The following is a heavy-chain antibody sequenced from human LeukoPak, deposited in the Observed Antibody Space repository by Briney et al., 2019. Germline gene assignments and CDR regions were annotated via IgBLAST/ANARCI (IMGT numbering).Heavy chain of an antibody. J-gene: IGHJ3*02. CDR1: GFTFSSYE. D-gene: IGHD5-18*01. CDR3: ARTPIGGYSYGYVSAFDI. Sequence: PGGSLRLSCAASGFTFSSYEMKWVRHAPGKGLEWVSYISSSGSTIYYADSVKGRFTISRDNAKNSLYLQMNSLRAEDTAVYYCARTPIGGYSYGYVSAFDIWGQGTMVTVSS. V-gene: IGHV3-48*03. CDR2: ISSSGSTI.